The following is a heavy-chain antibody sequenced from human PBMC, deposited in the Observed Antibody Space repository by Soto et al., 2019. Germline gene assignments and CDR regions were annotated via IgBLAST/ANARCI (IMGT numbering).Heavy chain of an antibody. J-gene: IGHJ6*02. D-gene: IGHD3-16*01. CDR1: GTIFSSYT. V-gene: IGHV1-69*08. Sequence: QVQLVQSGAEVKKPGSSVRVSCKASGTIFSSYTISWVRQAPGQGLEWMGRIIPILGETNSAQKFQGRVILTADKSTNTAYMELNSLRLADTALYYCARGLGGRMDDWGQGTTVTVS. CDR2: IIPILGET. CDR3: ARGLGGRMDD.